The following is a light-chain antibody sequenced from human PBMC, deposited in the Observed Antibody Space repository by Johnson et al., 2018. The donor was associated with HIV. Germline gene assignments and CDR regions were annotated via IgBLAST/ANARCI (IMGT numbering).Light chain of an antibody. CDR1: SSNIGNNY. J-gene: IGLJ1*01. V-gene: IGLV1-51*02. CDR3: GTWDSSLSKGV. CDR2: ENN. Sequence: QSVLTQPPSVSAAPGQKVTISCSGSSSNIGNNYVSWYQQLPGTAPKLLIYENNKRPSGIPDRFSGSKSDTSATLGITGLQTGDEADYYCGTWDSSLSKGVFGTGTKVTVL.